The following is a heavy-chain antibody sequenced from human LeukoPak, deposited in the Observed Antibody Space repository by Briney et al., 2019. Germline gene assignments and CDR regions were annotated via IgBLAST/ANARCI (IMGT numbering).Heavy chain of an antibody. CDR2: ITTSGTST. V-gene: IGHV3-48*03. CDR1: GFTFSSYE. Sequence: GGSLRLSCATSGFTFSSYEMNWVRQAPGKGLEWISYITTSGTSTYYADSLKGRLTISRDNGKTALSLQMNSLRAEDTAVYYCVVHSATSCYWGQATLVSVSS. CDR3: VVHSATSCY. D-gene: IGHD1-26*01. J-gene: IGHJ4*02.